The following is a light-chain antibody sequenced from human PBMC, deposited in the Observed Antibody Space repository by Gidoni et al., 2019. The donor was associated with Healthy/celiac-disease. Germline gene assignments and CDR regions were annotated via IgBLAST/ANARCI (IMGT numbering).Light chain of an antibody. CDR2: AAS. Sequence: DLQLTQSPSSLSASVGDRVTITCRASQSISSYLHWYQQKPGKAPKLLIYAASSLQSGVPSRFSGSGSGTDFTLTISSLQPEDFATYYCQQSYSTPLTFGGGTKVEIK. CDR3: QQSYSTPLT. J-gene: IGKJ4*01. V-gene: IGKV1-39*01. CDR1: QSISSY.